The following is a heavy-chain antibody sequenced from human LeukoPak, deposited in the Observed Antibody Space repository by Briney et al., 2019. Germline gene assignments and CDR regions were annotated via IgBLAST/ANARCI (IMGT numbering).Heavy chain of an antibody. CDR1: GGSISSYY. V-gene: IGHV4-59*01. CDR3: ARDKGLAAAGHWYFDL. J-gene: IGHJ2*01. Sequence: SETLSLTCTVSGGSISSYYWSWIRQPPGKGLEWIGYIYYSGSANYNPSLKSRVTISGDTSKNQFSLKLSSVTAADTAVYYCARDKGLAAAGHWYFDLWGRGTLVTVSS. D-gene: IGHD6-13*01. CDR2: IYYSGSA.